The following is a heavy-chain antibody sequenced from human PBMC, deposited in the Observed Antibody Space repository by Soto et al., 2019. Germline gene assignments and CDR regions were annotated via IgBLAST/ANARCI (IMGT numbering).Heavy chain of an antibody. J-gene: IGHJ4*02. CDR3: AKYVSNQLFDY. Sequence: GGSLRLPCAASGLTFSSYAMSWVRQAPGKGLEWVSAISGSGGSTYYADSVKGRFTISRDNSKNTLYLQMNSLRAEDTAVYYCAKYVSNQLFDYWGQGTLVTVSS. CDR1: GLTFSSYA. CDR2: ISGSGGST. V-gene: IGHV3-23*01. D-gene: IGHD4-4*01.